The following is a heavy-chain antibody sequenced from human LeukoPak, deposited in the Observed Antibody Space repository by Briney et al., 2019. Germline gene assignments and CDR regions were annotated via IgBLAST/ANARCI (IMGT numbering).Heavy chain of an antibody. D-gene: IGHD1-26*01. Sequence: GGSLRLSCAATGFTVSSNYMSWVRQAPGKGLELVSVIYSGGSTYYADSVKGRFTISRDNAKNTLSLQMNSLRAEDTAVYYCARDDSGSSGYWGQGTLVAVSS. V-gene: IGHV3-66*01. CDR2: IYSGGST. CDR3: ARDDSGSSGY. J-gene: IGHJ4*02. CDR1: GFTVSSNY.